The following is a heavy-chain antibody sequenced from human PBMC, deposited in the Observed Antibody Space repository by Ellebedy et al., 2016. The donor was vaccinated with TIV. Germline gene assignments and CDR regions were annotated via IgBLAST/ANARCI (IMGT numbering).Heavy chain of an antibody. CDR3: ARGGRRIVVVIARYYFDH. CDR1: GFTFSSFE. Sequence: PGGSLRLSCAASGFTFSSFEMNWVRQAPGKGLEWISYSSSSGTAVSYADSVKGRFTISRDNAKNTLFLQMNSLRADDTALYYCARGGRRIVVVIARYYFDHWGQGTLVTVSS. D-gene: IGHD2-21*01. CDR2: SSSSGTAV. J-gene: IGHJ4*02. V-gene: IGHV3-48*03.